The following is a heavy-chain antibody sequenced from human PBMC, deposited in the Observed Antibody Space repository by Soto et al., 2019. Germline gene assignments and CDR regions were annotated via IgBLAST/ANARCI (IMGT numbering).Heavy chain of an antibody. Sequence: GGSLRLSCAASGFTFSSYGMHWVRQAPGKGLEWVSVIWCGGGNKYYADSVKGRFTISRDNSKNTLYLQMNSLRAEDTAVYYCAKDPSPVVVVAAADYFDYWGQGTLVTVSS. CDR3: AKDPSPVVVVAAADYFDY. CDR1: GFTFSSYG. J-gene: IGHJ4*02. CDR2: IWCGGGNK. V-gene: IGHV3-33*06. D-gene: IGHD2-15*01.